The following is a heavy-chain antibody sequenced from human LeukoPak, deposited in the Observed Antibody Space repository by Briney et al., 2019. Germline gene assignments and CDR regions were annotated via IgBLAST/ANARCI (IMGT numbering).Heavy chain of an antibody. CDR3: ARGGLGPRYCSGGSCYVAFDI. Sequence: ASVKVSCKASGYTFTSYYMHWVRQAPGQGLEWMGIINPSGGSTSYAQKFQGRVTMTRDTSTSTVYMELSSLRSEDTAVYYCARGGLGPRYCSGGSCYVAFDIWGQGTMVTVSS. CDR1: GYTFTSYY. J-gene: IGHJ3*02. V-gene: IGHV1-46*01. CDR2: INPSGGST. D-gene: IGHD2-15*01.